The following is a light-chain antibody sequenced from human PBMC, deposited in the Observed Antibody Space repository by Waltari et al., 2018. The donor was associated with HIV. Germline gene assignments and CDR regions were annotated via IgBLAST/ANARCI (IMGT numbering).Light chain of an antibody. Sequence: SYELTQTPSVSVSPGQTATISCSRGALPKNYSSWYGQKPGQAPVLIIYKDIERPSGIPERISGSRSGTGVTLTISDVQAEDEGDYYCQSTDHDGTWVFGGGTKLTV. CDR2: KDI. J-gene: IGLJ3*02. V-gene: IGLV3-25*03. CDR3: QSTDHDGTWV. CDR1: ALPKNY.